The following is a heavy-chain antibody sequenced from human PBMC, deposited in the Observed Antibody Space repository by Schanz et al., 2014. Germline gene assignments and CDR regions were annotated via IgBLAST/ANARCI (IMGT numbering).Heavy chain of an antibody. Sequence: EVQVVESGGGLVQPGGSLRLSCAASGFSFSDYYMSWIRQAPGKGLEWVSAMNESHSTIYYADSVRGRFTISRDNAENTLFLQMDSLRAEDTAVYFCAKKVPAYNPFDSWGQGTLXTVSS. J-gene: IGHJ4*02. CDR3: AKKVPAYNPFDS. V-gene: IGHV3-23*04. D-gene: IGHD1-1*01. CDR1: GFSFSDYY. CDR2: MNESHSTI.